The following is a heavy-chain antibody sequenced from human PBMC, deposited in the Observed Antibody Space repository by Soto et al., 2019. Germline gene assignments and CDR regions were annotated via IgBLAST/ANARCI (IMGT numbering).Heavy chain of an antibody. V-gene: IGHV5-10-1*01. D-gene: IGHD2-15*01. Sequence: GESLKISCKGSGYSFTSYWISWVRQMPGKGLEWMGRIDPSDSYTNYSPSFQGHVTISADKSISTAYLQWSSLKASDTAMYYCAGHCSGGSCYPTPSLDYYGMDVWGQGTTVTVSS. CDR3: AGHCSGGSCYPTPSLDYYGMDV. CDR2: IDPSDSYT. J-gene: IGHJ6*01. CDR1: GYSFTSYW.